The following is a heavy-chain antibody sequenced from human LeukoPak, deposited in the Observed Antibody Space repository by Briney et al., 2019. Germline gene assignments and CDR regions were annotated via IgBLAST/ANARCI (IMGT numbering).Heavy chain of an antibody. Sequence: ASVKVSCKASGYTFTSYGISWVRQAPGQGLEWMGWINPNSGGTNYAQKFQGRVTMTRDTSISTAYMELSRLRSDDTAVYYCAREQYCSSTSCSPGWFDPWGQGTLVTVSS. V-gene: IGHV1-2*02. D-gene: IGHD2-2*01. CDR1: GYTFTSYG. J-gene: IGHJ5*02. CDR3: AREQYCSSTSCSPGWFDP. CDR2: INPNSGGT.